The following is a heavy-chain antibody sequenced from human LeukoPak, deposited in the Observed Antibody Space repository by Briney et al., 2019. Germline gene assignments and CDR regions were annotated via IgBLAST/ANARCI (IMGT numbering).Heavy chain of an antibody. CDR3: ARGNKRTWFGEPWFDP. V-gene: IGHV4-38-2*02. D-gene: IGHD3-10*01. CDR1: GYSLSSGYY. CDR2: IYHSGST. Sequence: PAETQSLTCTVSGYSLSSGYYWGWTRPPPGKGLEWIGRIYHSGSTYYNPSLKSRVTISVDTSKNQFSLKLSSVTAADTAVYYCARGNKRTWFGEPWFDPWGQGTLVTVSS. J-gene: IGHJ5*02.